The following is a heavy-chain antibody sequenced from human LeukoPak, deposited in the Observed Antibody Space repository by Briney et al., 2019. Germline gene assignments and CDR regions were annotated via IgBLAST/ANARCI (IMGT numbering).Heavy chain of an antibody. CDR1: GGSISSSSYY. Sequence: SSETLSLTCTVSGGSISSSSYYWGWIGQPPGKGLEWIGSIYYSGSTYYNPSLKSRVTISVDTSKNQFSLKLSSVTAADTAVYYCATIFIVGATYYYFDYWGQGTLVTGSS. J-gene: IGHJ4*02. D-gene: IGHD1-26*01. V-gene: IGHV4-39*01. CDR3: ATIFIVGATYYYFDY. CDR2: IYYSGST.